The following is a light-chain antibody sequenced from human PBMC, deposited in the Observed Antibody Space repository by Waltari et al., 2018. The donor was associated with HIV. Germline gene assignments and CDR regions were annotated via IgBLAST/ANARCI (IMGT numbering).Light chain of an antibody. CDR1: SSDIGAYTR. Sequence: QSALTQPPSVSGSLGQSVTISCTGTSSDIGAYTRVSWYQQSPGTAPKLRIYEVTRRPAGVRFRFSGSKSGNTASLTISGLQADDEADYYCSSYTTSSTGVFGGGTKLTVL. CDR2: EVT. V-gene: IGLV2-18*02. CDR3: SSYTTSSTGV. J-gene: IGLJ3*02.